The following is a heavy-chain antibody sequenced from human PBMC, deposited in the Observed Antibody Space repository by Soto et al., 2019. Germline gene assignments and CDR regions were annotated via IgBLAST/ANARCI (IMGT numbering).Heavy chain of an antibody. CDR1: GASISSGRSY. CDR2: MFYSGST. J-gene: IGHJ4*02. V-gene: IGHV4-31*03. CDR3: ARDNGYGNFDS. Sequence: SETLSLTCTVSGASISSGRSYWSWIRQHPGKGLEWIGYMFYSGSTYYHPSLKSRVNISADTSKNQFSLRLTSVTPADTAVYHCARDNGYGNFDSWGQGTLVTVSS. D-gene: IGHD5-12*01.